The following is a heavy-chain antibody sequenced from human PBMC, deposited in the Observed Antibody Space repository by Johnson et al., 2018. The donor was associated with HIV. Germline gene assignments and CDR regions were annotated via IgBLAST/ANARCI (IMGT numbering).Heavy chain of an antibody. CDR1: GFTFSNAW. J-gene: IGHJ3*02. D-gene: IGHD2-15*01. CDR3: AKVGLGHRKGFDI. V-gene: IGHV3-23*04. Sequence: MQLVESGGGLVKPGGSLRLSCAASGFTFSNAWMNWVRQAPGKGLEWVSAISDSGDNTYYADSVRGRFTISRDNSKNTLYLQMNSLRAEDSAVYYCAKVGLGHRKGFDIWGQGTMVTVSS. CDR2: ISDSGDNT.